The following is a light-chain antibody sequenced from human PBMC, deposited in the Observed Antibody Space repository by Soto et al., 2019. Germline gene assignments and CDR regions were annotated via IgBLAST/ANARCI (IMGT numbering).Light chain of an antibody. CDR3: QQYAYSPPT. V-gene: IGKV3-20*01. J-gene: IGKJ3*01. CDR1: QSVSSSY. CDR2: GAS. Sequence: ETVLTQSPGTLSLSPGERAILSCRASQSVSSSYLAWYQQKPGQAPRLLIYGASTRATGIPDRFSGGGSGTDFTLTISRLEPDDFAVYFCQQYAYSPPTFGPGTKVDIK.